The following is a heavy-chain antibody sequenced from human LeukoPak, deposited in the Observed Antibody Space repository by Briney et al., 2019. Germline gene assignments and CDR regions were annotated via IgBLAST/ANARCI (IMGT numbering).Heavy chain of an antibody. D-gene: IGHD6-13*01. CDR3: AGEAGTHFDY. Sequence: SETLSLTCTVSGGSISSYYWSWIRQPPGKGLEWIGYISYSGSTNYNPSLKSRVTTSVDTSKNQFSLKLSSVTAADTAVFYCAGEAGTHFDYWGQGTGDSVPS. V-gene: IGHV4-59*01. CDR2: ISYSGST. J-gene: IGHJ4*02. CDR1: GGSISSYY.